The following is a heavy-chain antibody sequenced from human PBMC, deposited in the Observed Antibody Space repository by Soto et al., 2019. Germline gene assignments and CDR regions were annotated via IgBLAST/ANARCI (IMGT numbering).Heavy chain of an antibody. CDR1: GFTFSSYS. CDR2: ISSSSSYI. CDR3: ARDTYFYGSGSYGP. V-gene: IGHV3-21*01. J-gene: IGHJ5*02. D-gene: IGHD3-10*01. Sequence: EVQLVESGGGLVKPGGSLRLSCAASGFTFSSYSMNWVRQAPGKGLEWVSSISSSSSYIYYADSVKGRFTISRDNAKNSLYLQMNSLRAKDKAVYYCARDTYFYGSGSYGPWGQGTLVTVSS.